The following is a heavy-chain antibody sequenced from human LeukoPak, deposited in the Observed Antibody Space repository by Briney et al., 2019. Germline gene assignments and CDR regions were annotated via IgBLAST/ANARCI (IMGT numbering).Heavy chain of an antibody. V-gene: IGHV4-59*01. CDR1: GGSISSYY. D-gene: IGHD3-3*01. CDR2: IYYSGST. J-gene: IGHJ3*02. CDR3: ARGYDTIFGVVITDDAFDI. Sequence: SETLSLTCTVSGGSISSYYWRWIRQPPGKGLEWIGYIYYSGSTNYNPSLKSRVTISVDTSKNQFSLKLSSVTAADTAVYYCARGYDTIFGVVITDDAFDIWGQGTMVTVSS.